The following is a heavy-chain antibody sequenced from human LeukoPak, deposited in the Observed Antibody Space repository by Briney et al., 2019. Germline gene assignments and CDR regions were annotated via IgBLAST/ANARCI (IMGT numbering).Heavy chain of an antibody. D-gene: IGHD3-10*01. Sequence: GGSLRLSCAASGFTGSSNYRSWVRQAPGKGREGVANIKQDGSEKYYVDSVKGRFTISRDNAKNSLYLQMNSLRAEDTAVYYCARDLAYYGSGSYRDYYYYYGMDVWGQGPTVTVSS. CDR1: GFTGSSNY. J-gene: IGHJ6*02. CDR3: ARDLAYYGSGSYRDYYYYYGMDV. V-gene: IGHV3-7*01. CDR2: IKQDGSEK.